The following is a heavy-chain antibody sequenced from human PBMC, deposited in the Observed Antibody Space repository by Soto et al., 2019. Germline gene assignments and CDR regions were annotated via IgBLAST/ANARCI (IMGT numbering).Heavy chain of an antibody. J-gene: IGHJ6*04. V-gene: IGHV4-30-2*01. CDR1: GASIATEGYT. CDR3: ARATFGALLHHNA. CDR2: IYPSGAA. D-gene: IGHD2-15*01. Sequence: LSLTCAVSGASIATEGYTWSWIRQPPGKGLEWIGYIYPSGAAHYNPSLRSRVTISLDASRNRFSLSVGSVTAADTAVYYCARATFGALLHHNAWGKGTTVTVAS.